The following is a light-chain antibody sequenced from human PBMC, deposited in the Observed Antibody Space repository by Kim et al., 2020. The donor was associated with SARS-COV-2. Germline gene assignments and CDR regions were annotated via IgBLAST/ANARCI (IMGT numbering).Light chain of an antibody. V-gene: IGKV1-39*01. CDR1: QSISSY. Sequence: ASVGDRVTITCRASQSISSYLNWYQQKPGKAPKLLIYAASSLQSGVPSRFSGSGSGTDFTLTISSLQPEDFATYYCQQSYSTPRTFGQGTKLEI. CDR2: AAS. J-gene: IGKJ2*01. CDR3: QQSYSTPRT.